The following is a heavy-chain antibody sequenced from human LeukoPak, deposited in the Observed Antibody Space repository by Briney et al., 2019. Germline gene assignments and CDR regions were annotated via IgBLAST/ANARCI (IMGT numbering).Heavy chain of an antibody. J-gene: IGHJ4*02. V-gene: IGHV3-11*01. CDR1: GFTFSDYY. CDR2: ISGSGDII. CDR3: PRDPMGTFH. D-gene: IGHD1-14*01. Sequence: GGSLRLSGAASGFTFSDYYISWIRQAPGKGLEWVSYISGSGDIIYYTDSVKGGFTISRDNAKNSLYPQMSSLRAEDTAEYYWPRDPMGTFHGAQGTLAT.